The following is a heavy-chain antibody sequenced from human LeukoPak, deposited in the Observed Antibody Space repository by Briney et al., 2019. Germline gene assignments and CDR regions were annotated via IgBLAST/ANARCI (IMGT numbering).Heavy chain of an antibody. CDR3: ARMTRGSSIWFDP. J-gene: IGHJ5*02. D-gene: IGHD2-15*01. Sequence: SETLSLTCTVSGGSISSSSYYWGWIRQPPGKGLEWIGSIYYSGSTYYNPSLKSRVTISVDTSKNQFSLKLTSVTAADTAVYYCARMTRGSSIWFDPWGQGTLVTVSS. V-gene: IGHV4-39*01. CDR1: GGSISSSSYY. CDR2: IYYSGST.